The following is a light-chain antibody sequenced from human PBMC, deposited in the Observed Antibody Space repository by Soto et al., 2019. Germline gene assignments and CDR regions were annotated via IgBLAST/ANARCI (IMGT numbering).Light chain of an antibody. J-gene: IGLJ2*01. V-gene: IGLV2-8*01. CDR1: SSDVGYYNY. CDR3: SSYAGSNNVV. Sequence: QSVLTQPPSASGSPGQSVTISCTRTSSDVGYYNYVSWYQQHPGKAPKLMIYEVTKWPSGVPDRFSGSKSGNTASLTVSGLQAEDEADYYCSSYAGSNNVVFGGGTKLTVL. CDR2: EVT.